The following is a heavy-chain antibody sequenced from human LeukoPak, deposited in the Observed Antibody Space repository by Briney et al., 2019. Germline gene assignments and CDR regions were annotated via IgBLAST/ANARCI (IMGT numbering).Heavy chain of an antibody. CDR1: GGSISYYY. CDR3: ARVRSWYYGMDV. V-gene: IGHV4-59*01. D-gene: IGHD3-16*02. Sequence: SETLSLTCTVSGGSISYYYWSWIRQPPGKGLEWIGYIYYSGGTNYSSSLKSRVTISVDTSKNQFSLKLSSVTAADTAVYYCARVRSWYYGMDVWGQGTTVTVSS. J-gene: IGHJ6*02. CDR2: IYYSGGT.